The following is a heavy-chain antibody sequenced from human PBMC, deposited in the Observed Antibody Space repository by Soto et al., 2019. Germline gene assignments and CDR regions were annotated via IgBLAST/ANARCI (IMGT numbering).Heavy chain of an antibody. Sequence: PSETLSLTCTVSGGSLSSYYWSWHRQPPGKGLEWIGDFYYSGGTDYNPSLKGRVSISVDTSKNQFSLKLSSVTAADTAVYYCARGRCSGGSCYSSRVSRVAQVERLGQGTLVTVSS. V-gene: IGHV4-59*12. D-gene: IGHD2-15*01. CDR1: GGSLSSYY. J-gene: IGHJ5*02. CDR2: FYYSGGT. CDR3: ARGRCSGGSCYSSRVSRVAQVER.